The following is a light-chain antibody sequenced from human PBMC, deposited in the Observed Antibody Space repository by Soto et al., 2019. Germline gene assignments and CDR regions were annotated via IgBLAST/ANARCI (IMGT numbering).Light chain of an antibody. CDR2: EDD. V-gene: IGLV6-57*02. Sequence: NFMLTQPHSVSESPGKTVTISCTGSGGSIATNYVQWHQQRPGSAPTTVIYEDDNRPSGAPDRFSGSIDRSSNSASLIISGLKTEDEADYYCQSHDSTNVVFGRGTKLTVL. J-gene: IGLJ2*01. CDR1: GGSIATNY. CDR3: QSHDSTNVV.